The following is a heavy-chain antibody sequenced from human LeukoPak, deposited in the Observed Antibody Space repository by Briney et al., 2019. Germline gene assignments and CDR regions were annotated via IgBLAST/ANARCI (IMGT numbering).Heavy chain of an antibody. Sequence: ASVTVSCKASGYTFTGYYMHWVRQAPGQGLEWMGWINPNSGGTNYAQKFQGRVTMTRDTSISTAYMELSRLRSDDTAVYYCATPSQIRAPDAFDIWGQGTMVTVSS. J-gene: IGHJ3*02. CDR2: INPNSGGT. CDR1: GYTFTGYY. V-gene: IGHV1-2*02. CDR3: ATPSQIRAPDAFDI.